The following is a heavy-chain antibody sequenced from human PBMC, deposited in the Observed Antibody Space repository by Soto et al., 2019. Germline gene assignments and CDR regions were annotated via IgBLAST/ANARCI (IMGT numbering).Heavy chain of an antibody. J-gene: IGHJ4*02. CDR1: GFTFSSYG. CDR3: ARPIHDSSGYYLAY. CDR2: IWYDGSNK. D-gene: IGHD3-22*01. V-gene: IGHV3-33*01. Sequence: GGSLRLSCAASGFTFSSYGMHWVRQAPGKGLEWVAVIWYDGSNKYYADSVKGRFTISRDNSKNTLYLQMNSLRAEDTAVYYCARPIHDSSGYYLAYWGQGTLVTVSS.